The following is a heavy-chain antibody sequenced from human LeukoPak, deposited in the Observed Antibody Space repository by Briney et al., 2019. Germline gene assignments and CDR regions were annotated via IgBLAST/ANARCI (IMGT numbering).Heavy chain of an antibody. J-gene: IGHJ5*02. CDR2: MNPNSGNT. Sequence: ASVKVSCKASGYTFTSYDINWVRQATGQGLEWMGWMNPNSGNTGYAQKFQGRVTMTRNTSISTAYMELSSLRSEVTAVYYWARRDYSNYRNWFDPWGQGTLVTVSS. D-gene: IGHD4-11*01. CDR1: GYTFTSYD. V-gene: IGHV1-8*01. CDR3: ARRDYSNYRNWFDP.